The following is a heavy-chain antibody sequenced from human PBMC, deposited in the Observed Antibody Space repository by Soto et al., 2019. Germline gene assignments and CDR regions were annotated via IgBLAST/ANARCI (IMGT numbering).Heavy chain of an antibody. Sequence: QVQLVESGGGVVQPGRSLRLSCAASGFTFSSYSMHWVRQAPGKGLEWVAVIWYDGSNKYYADSVKGRFTISRDNSKNTLYLQVNSLRAEDTAVYYCARWGIAAGDYWGQGTLVTVSS. CDR1: GFTFSSYS. D-gene: IGHD6-13*01. CDR3: ARWGIAAGDY. CDR2: IWYDGSNK. V-gene: IGHV3-33*01. J-gene: IGHJ4*02.